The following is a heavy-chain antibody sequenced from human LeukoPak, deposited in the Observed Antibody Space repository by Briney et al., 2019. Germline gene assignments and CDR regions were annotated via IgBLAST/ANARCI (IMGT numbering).Heavy chain of an antibody. CDR3: AKDVDTAMVHDAFDI. Sequence: GGSLRLSCAASGFTFSSYAMPWVRQAPGKGLEWVAVLSYDGSNKYYADSVKGRFTISRDNSKNTLYLQMNSLRAEDTAVYYCAKDVDTAMVHDAFDIWGQGTMVTVSS. CDR2: LSYDGSNK. CDR1: GFTFSSYA. D-gene: IGHD5-18*01. J-gene: IGHJ3*02. V-gene: IGHV3-30-3*01.